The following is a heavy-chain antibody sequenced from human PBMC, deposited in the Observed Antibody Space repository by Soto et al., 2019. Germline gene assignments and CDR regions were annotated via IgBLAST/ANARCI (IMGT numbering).Heavy chain of an antibody. D-gene: IGHD3-3*01. CDR3: ASKYSGYYDFWSGYYKDYYGMDV. CDR2: INAGNGNT. Sequence: ASVKVSCKASGSTFTSYAMHWVRQAPGQWLEWMGWINAGNGNTKYSQKFQGRVTITRDTSASTAYMELSSLRSEDTAVYYCASKYSGYYDFWSGYYKDYYGMDVWGQGTTVTVSS. J-gene: IGHJ6*02. V-gene: IGHV1-3*01. CDR1: GSTFTSYA.